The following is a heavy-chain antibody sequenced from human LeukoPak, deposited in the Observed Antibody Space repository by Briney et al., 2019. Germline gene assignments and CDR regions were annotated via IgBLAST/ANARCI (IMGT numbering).Heavy chain of an antibody. V-gene: IGHV4-4*07. CDR2: IYTSGST. D-gene: IGHD1-26*01. J-gene: IGHJ6*03. CDR3: ARVGGRYPYYYYYMDV. CDR1: GGSISSYY. Sequence: SETLSLTCTASGGSISSYYWSWIRQPAGKGLEWIGRIYTSGSTNYNPSLKSRVTMSVDTSKNQFSLKLSSVTAADTAVYYCARVGGRYPYYYYYMDVWGKGTTVTVSS.